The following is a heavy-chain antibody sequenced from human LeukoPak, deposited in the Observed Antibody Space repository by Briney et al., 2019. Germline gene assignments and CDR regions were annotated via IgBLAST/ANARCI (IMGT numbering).Heavy chain of an antibody. J-gene: IGHJ5*02. Sequence: ASVKVSCKASGYTFTRYYMHWVRQAPGHRLEWRGWINPNSGGTNYAQKFQGRVTMTRDTSISTAYMELSRLRSDDTAVYYCARGCLSTSCYKRWFDPWGQGTLVTVSS. CDR3: ARGCLSTSCYKRWFDP. CDR1: GYTFTRYY. V-gene: IGHV1-2*02. D-gene: IGHD2-2*02. CDR2: INPNSGGT.